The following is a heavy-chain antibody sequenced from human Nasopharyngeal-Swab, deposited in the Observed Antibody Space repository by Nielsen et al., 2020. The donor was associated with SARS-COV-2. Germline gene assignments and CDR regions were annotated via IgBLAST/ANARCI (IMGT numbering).Heavy chain of an antibody. CDR1: GGSISSDDYF. J-gene: IGHJ4*02. V-gene: IGHV4-39*01. Sequence: SETLSLTCTVSGGSISSDDYFWGWIRQPPGKGLEWIASINYRGNTFYNPSLKRRVTISRDTSKSQFSLKLSSVTAADTAVYYCARSFPQYYDSWSGFYRGMGYWGQGTLVTVSA. CDR3: ARSFPQYYDSWSGFYRGMGY. D-gene: IGHD3-3*01. CDR2: INYRGNT.